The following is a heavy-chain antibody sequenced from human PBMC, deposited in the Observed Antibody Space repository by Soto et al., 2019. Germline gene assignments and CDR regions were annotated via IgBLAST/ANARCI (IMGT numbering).Heavy chain of an antibody. V-gene: IGHV1-69*02. Sequence: QVPLVHSGAEVRKPGSSVKVSCEASGGSFISYIFTWVRQAPGQGLEWMGRSIPIQGRADYALKFQDRVTITADRSTQTVYMELRSLRPEDTALYYCAKSLVFVDHAYMDVWGKGTTVTVSS. CDR1: GGSFISYI. D-gene: IGHD2-21*01. CDR2: SIPIQGRA. CDR3: AKSLVFVDHAYMDV. J-gene: IGHJ6*03.